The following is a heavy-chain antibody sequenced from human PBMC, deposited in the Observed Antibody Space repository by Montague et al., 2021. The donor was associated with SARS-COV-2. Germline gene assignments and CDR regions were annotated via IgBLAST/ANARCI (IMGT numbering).Heavy chain of an antibody. CDR3: TKGAKYYDILAGIWFDP. Sequence: SLRLSCAASGFTFSNYGIHWVRQAPGRGLEWVAAISYDGTNEYYADSVKGRFSISRDNSKNTLYLQMNSLRTDDTAVYYCTKGAKYYDILAGIWFDPWGQGTLVTVSS. V-gene: IGHV3-30*18. CDR2: ISYDGTNE. J-gene: IGHJ5*02. CDR1: GFTFSNYG. D-gene: IGHD3-9*01.